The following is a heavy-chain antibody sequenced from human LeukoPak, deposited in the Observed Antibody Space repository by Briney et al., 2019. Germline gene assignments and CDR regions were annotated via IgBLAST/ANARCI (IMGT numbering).Heavy chain of an antibody. V-gene: IGHV5-51*01. D-gene: IGHD3-10*01. Sequence: GESLKISCKGSGYTFTSYWIGWVRLMPGKGLEWMAIINPGNSDTRYSPSFQGQVTISADKSISTAYLQWSRLKASDTAMYYCVRGNNEKHYDWFDPWGQGTLVTVSS. CDR1: GYTFTSYW. CDR2: INPGNSDT. J-gene: IGHJ5*02. CDR3: VRGNNEKHYDWFDP.